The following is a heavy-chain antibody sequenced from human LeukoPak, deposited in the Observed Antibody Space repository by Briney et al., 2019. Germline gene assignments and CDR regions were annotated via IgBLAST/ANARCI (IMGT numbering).Heavy chain of an antibody. J-gene: IGHJ6*03. Sequence: GGSLRLSCAASGFTFSSYAMSWVRQAPGEGLEWVSAISGSGGSTYYADSVKGRFTISRDNSKNTLYLQMNSLRAEDTAVYYCAKDKGRYCSSTSCYMGYMDVWGKGTTVTVSS. CDR3: AKDKGRYCSSTSCYMGYMDV. CDR1: GFTFSSYA. D-gene: IGHD2-2*02. CDR2: ISGSGGST. V-gene: IGHV3-23*01.